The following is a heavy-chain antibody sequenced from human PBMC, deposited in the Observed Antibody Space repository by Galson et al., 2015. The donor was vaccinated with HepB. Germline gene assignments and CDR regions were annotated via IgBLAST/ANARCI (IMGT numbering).Heavy chain of an antibody. V-gene: IGHV1-18*04. Sequence: SVKVSCKASGYSFTRYGTTWVRQAPGQGLEWMGWISTYNGDTNYAQKLQGRVTMTTDASTRTAHMELRSLRSDDTAIYYCARTVDGYNYELFDWGQGTLVTVSS. CDR1: GYSFTRYG. CDR2: ISTYNGDT. D-gene: IGHD5-24*01. CDR3: ARTVDGYNYELFD. J-gene: IGHJ4*02.